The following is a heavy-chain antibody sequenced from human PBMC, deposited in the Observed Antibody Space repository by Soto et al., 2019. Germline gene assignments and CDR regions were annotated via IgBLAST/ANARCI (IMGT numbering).Heavy chain of an antibody. J-gene: IGHJ4*02. V-gene: IGHV3-48*04. CDR3: ARDRDWAFDY. CDR2: IFVDSSTI. Sequence: GGALRLSCVASGFTFSRYSMVWVRQAPGKGLEWLSYIFVDSSTIYYADSVKGRFTVSRDNAQNSLFLLMNSLRAEDTAVYYCARDRDWAFDYWGRGTLVTVSS. CDR1: GFTFSRYS. D-gene: IGHD3-9*01.